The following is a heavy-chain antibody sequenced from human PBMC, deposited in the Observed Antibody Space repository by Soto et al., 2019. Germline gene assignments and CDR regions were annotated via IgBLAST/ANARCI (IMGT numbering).Heavy chain of an antibody. CDR2: INSDGSST. CDR3: ARESGFCGRRCYRNNGFAP. J-gene: IGHJ5*02. V-gene: IGHV3-74*01. D-gene: IGHD2-15*01. Sequence: PGGSLRLSCAASGFTFSSYWMHWVRQAPGKGLVWVSRINSDGSSTSYADSVKGRFTISRDNAKNTLYLQMNSLRAEDTAVYYCARESGFCGRRCYRNNGFAPGGQGILVTVSS. CDR1: GFTFSSYW.